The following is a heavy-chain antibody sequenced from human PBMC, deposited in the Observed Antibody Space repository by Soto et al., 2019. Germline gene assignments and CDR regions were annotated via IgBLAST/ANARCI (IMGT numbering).Heavy chain of an antibody. V-gene: IGHV6-1*01. Sequence: PSQTLSLTCAISGDSVSSNSAAWNWIRQSPSRGLEWLGRTYYRSKWYNDYAVSVKSRITINPDTSKNRFSLQLTSVTPEDTAVYYCAREYYGSGSTIYYYGMDVWGQGTTVTVSS. D-gene: IGHD3-10*01. CDR3: AREYYGSGSTIYYYGMDV. J-gene: IGHJ6*02. CDR2: TYYRSKWYN. CDR1: GDSVSSNSAA.